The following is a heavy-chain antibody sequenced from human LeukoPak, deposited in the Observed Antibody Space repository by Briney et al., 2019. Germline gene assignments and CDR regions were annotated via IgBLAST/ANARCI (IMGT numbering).Heavy chain of an antibody. D-gene: IGHD3-22*01. J-gene: IGHJ4*02. Sequence: GGSLILSCAASGFTFSSYWMSWVSQAPGKGLEWVANIKEDGSEKYYVDSVKGRFTISRDNAKNSLSLQVNSLSAEDTAVYYCARSRSGYYEDYWGQGTLVTVSS. CDR3: ARSRSGYYEDY. V-gene: IGHV3-7*01. CDR2: IKEDGSEK. CDR1: GFTFSSYW.